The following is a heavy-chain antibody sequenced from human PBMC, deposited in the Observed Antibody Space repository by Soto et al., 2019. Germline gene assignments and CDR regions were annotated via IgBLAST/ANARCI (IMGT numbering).Heavy chain of an antibody. CDR3: ARNVDS. CDR2: MNPDGSDK. Sequence: EVHLVESGGGLVQPGGSLRLSCAASGFILSSSWMTWVRQAPGKGLEWVASMNPDGSDKYYVDSVKGRFTLSRDNAKNSLYLQMNSLRAEDTAVYYCARNVDSWGRGTLVTVSS. V-gene: IGHV3-7*04. J-gene: IGHJ4*02. CDR1: GFILSSSW.